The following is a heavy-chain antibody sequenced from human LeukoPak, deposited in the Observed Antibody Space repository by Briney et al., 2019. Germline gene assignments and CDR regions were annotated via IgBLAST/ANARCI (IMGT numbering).Heavy chain of an antibody. CDR3: AKSYGSGSYPYYDY. Sequence: TGGSLRLSCAASGFTFSSYAMSWVRQAPGKGLEWVSLISGDGGSTYYADSVKGRFTISRDNSKNSLYLQMNSLRTEDTALYYCAKSYGSGSYPYYDYWGQGTLVTVSS. CDR1: GFTFSSYA. V-gene: IGHV3-43*02. D-gene: IGHD3-10*01. CDR2: ISGDGGST. J-gene: IGHJ4*02.